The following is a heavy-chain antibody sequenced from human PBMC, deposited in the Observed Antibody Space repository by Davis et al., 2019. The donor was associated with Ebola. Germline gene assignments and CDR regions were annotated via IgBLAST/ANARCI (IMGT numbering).Heavy chain of an antibody. CDR2: LYYSGTT. Sequence: SETLSLTCTVPGSSINSVPYSWGWLRQPPGKGLEWIGSLYYSGTTYYSPSLKSRVTISVDTSKTQFSLKLTSVTAADTAVYYCAREGKYRDESRTFDYWGQGTLVTVSS. D-gene: IGHD2-2*01. CDR3: AREGKYRDESRTFDY. V-gene: IGHV4-39*02. J-gene: IGHJ4*02. CDR1: GSSINSVPYS.